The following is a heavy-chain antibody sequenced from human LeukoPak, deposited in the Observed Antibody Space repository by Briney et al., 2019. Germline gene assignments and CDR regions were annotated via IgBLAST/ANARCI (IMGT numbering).Heavy chain of an antibody. CDR3: AREAGGQLCLDY. D-gene: IGHD5-18*01. Sequence: ASVKVSCRASGYTFTSYYMHWVRQAPGQGLEWMGIINPSGGSTSYAQKFQGRVTMTRDTSTSTVYMELGSLRSEDTAVYYCAREAGGQLCLDYWGQGTLVTVSS. CDR2: INPSGGST. J-gene: IGHJ4*02. V-gene: IGHV1-46*01. CDR1: GYTFTSYY.